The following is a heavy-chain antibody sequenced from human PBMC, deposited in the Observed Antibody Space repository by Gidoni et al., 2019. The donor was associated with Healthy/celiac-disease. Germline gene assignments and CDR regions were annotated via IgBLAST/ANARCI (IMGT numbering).Heavy chain of an antibody. CDR2: ISGSGGST. CDR1: GFTFCSDA. V-gene: IGHV3-23*01. CDR3: AKEAGHIVVVVAATPYFQH. J-gene: IGHJ1*01. D-gene: IGHD2-15*01. Sequence: EVQLLESGGGLVQPGGSLRLSCAASGFTFCSDAMSWVRQAPGKGLEWVSAISGSGGSTYYADSVKGRFTISRDNSKNTLYLQMNSLRAEDTAVYYCAKEAGHIVVVVAATPYFQHWGQGTLVTVSS.